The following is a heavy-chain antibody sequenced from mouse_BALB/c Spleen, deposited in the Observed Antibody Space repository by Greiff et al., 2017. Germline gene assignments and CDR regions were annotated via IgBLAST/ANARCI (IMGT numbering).Heavy chain of an antibody. D-gene: IGHD1-2*01. CDR1: GFNIKDTY. CDR2: IDPANGNT. J-gene: IGHJ4*01. V-gene: IGHV14-3*02. CDR3: ARGYYGLYYAMDY. Sequence: EVQLKESGAELVKPGASVKLCCTASGFNIKDTYMHWVKQRPEQGLEWIGRIDPANGNTKYDPKFQGKATITADTSSNTAYLQLSSLTSEDTAVYYCARGYYGLYYAMDYWGQGTSVTVSS.